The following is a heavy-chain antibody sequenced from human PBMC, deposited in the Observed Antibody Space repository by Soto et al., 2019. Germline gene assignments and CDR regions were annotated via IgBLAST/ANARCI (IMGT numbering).Heavy chain of an antibody. CDR3: ARFLRRDGYNYRSDYDY. D-gene: IGHD5-12*01. V-gene: IGHV1-2*02. CDR1: GYTFTGYY. J-gene: IGHJ4*02. CDR2: INPNSGGA. Sequence: GASVKVSCKASGYTFTGYYMHWVRQAPGQGLEWMGWINPNSGGANYAQKFQGRVTMTRDASISTAYMELSSLRSEDTAVYYCARFLRRDGYNYRSDYDYWGQGTLVTVSS.